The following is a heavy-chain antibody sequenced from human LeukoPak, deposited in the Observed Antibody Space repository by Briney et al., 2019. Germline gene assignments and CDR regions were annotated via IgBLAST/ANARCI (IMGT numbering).Heavy chain of an antibody. V-gene: IGHV6-1*01. D-gene: IGHD1-14*01. CDR3: ARDITGGFLFDY. J-gene: IGHJ4*02. CDR1: GDSVSTASNA. Sequence: SQTLSLTCAISGDSVSTASNAWYWISQSPSRGLEWLGRTYYNSKWYTDYAVSVSGRTTINPDTSRNQLSLQLSFVTPEDTAVYYCARDITGGFLFDYWGQGTLVTVSS. CDR2: TYYNSKWYT.